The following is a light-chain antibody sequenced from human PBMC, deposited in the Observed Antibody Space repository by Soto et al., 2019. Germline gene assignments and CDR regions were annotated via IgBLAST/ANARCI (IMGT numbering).Light chain of an antibody. CDR3: CSYTRSGTLI. CDR1: SSDIGDYNY. Sequence: QSVLTQPASVSGSPGQSITISCVGTSSDIGDYNYVSWYQQHTGKVPKVIIYDVSNRPSGVSYRFSATKSGNTASLTISGLQAEDEADYYCCSYTRSGTLIFGTGTKLTVL. V-gene: IGLV2-14*01. CDR2: DVS. J-gene: IGLJ1*01.